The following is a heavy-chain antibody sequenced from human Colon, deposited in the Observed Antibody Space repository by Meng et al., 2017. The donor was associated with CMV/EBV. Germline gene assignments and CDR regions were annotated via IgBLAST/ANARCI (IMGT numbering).Heavy chain of an antibody. V-gene: IGHV3-21*06. J-gene: IGHJ4*02. CDR1: GFTFSTYS. CDR3: ARGWPPDY. D-gene: IGHD6-13*01. Sequence: GESLQISCAASGFTFSTYSMNWVRQAPGKGLEWVSSISHTSDIYYADSLKDRFTVSRDNAKNSVFLQMDSLTAEDTAVYYCARGWPPDYWDQGTLVTVSS. CDR2: ISHTSDI.